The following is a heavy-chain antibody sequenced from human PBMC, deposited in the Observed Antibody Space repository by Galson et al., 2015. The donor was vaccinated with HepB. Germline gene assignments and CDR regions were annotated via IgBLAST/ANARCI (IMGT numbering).Heavy chain of an antibody. J-gene: IGHJ6*02. D-gene: IGHD6-13*01. Sequence: SLRLSCAASGFTFSSYGMHWVRQAPGKGLEWVAVISYDGSNKYYADSVKGRFTISRDNSKNTLYLQMNSLRAEDTAVYYCAKCEGSQTYYYYYGMDVWGQGTTVTVSS. CDR1: GFTFSSYG. V-gene: IGHV3-30*18. CDR3: AKCEGSQTYYYYYGMDV. CDR2: ISYDGSNK.